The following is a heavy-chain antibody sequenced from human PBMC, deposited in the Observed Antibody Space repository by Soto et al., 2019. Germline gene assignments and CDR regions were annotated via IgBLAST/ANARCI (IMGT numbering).Heavy chain of an antibody. J-gene: IGHJ3*02. D-gene: IGHD2-21*01. CDR1: GYTFTSYA. Sequence: ASVKVSCKASGYTFTSYAMHWVRQAPGQRLEWMGWINAGNGNTKYSQKYQGRVTITRDTSASTAYMVLSSLRSEDTAVYYCGIRAAYCGGDCYWDDAFDIWGQGTMVTVSS. CDR2: INAGNGNT. V-gene: IGHV1-3*01. CDR3: GIRAAYCGGDCYWDDAFDI.